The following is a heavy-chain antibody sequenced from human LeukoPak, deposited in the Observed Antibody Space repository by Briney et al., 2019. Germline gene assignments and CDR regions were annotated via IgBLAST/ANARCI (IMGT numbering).Heavy chain of an antibody. CDR1: GYTFTGYY. CDR3: AREDIVVVPAAMSLYYYYGMDV. Sequence: ASVKVSCKASGYTFTGYYMHWVRQAPGQGLEGMGWINPNSGGTNYAQKFQGRVTMTRDRSISTAYMELSRLRSDDTAVYYCAREDIVVVPAAMSLYYYYGMDVWGQGTTVTVSS. V-gene: IGHV1-2*02. D-gene: IGHD2-2*01. J-gene: IGHJ6*02. CDR2: INPNSGGT.